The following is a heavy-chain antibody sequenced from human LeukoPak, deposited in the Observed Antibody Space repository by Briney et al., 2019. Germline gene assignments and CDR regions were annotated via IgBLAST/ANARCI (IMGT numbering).Heavy chain of an antibody. CDR2: INPNSGDT. CDR1: GSTFTAYY. J-gene: IGHJ5*02. Sequence: ASVKVSCKASGSTFTAYYMHWVRQAPGQGLEWVGWINPNSGDTSYAQMFQGRVTMTGDASISTAYMELSRLRSDDTAVYYCARGNIIFGGGTAFDPWGQGTLVTVSS. V-gene: IGHV1-2*02. CDR3: ARGNIIFGGGTAFDP. D-gene: IGHD3/OR15-3a*01.